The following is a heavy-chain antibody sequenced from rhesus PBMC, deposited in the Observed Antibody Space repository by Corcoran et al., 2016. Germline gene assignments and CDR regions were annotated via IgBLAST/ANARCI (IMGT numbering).Heavy chain of an antibody. CDR2: IRKKAKGGTA. J-gene: IGHJ4*01. CDR1: GFTFSDNV. V-gene: IGHV3-116*01. CDR3: ARDWDY. Sequence: EVQLVESGVGLVQPGGSLRVSCAASGFTFSDNVMHGVRQAPGKGPEWVGFIRKKAKGGTAQCAACVKGRFTISRDDSKSIASLQMNSLKTEDTAVYYCARDWDYWGQGVLVTVSS.